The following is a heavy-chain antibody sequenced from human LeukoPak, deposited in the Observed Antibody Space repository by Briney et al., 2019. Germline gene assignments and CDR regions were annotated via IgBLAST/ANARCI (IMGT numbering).Heavy chain of an antibody. CDR3: ADPIYGDYELVDAFDI. J-gene: IGHJ3*02. V-gene: IGHV1-69*04. Sequence: GASVKVSCKASEGTFSSYAISWVRQAPGQGLEWMGRIIPILGIANYAQKFQGRVTITADKSTSTAYMELSSLRSEDTAVYYCADPIYGDYELVDAFDIWGQGTMVTVSS. CDR2: IIPILGIA. CDR1: EGTFSSYA. D-gene: IGHD4-17*01.